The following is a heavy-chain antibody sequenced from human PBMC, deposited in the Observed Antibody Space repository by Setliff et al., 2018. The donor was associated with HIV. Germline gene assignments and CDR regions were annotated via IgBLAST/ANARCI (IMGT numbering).Heavy chain of an antibody. D-gene: IGHD1-26*01. CDR3: ARRRPPPSGLYSAYYMDV. CDR1: GGSIGSYY. Sequence: SETLSLTCIVSGGSIGSYYWRWIRQSPGKGLEWIWYVYYTGSTNYNPSLKGRVTIGVNTSKNQFPLKLTSVTPSDAAVYYCARRRPPPSGLYSAYYMDVWGTGTTVTAP. V-gene: IGHV4-59*08. CDR2: VYYTGST. J-gene: IGHJ6*03.